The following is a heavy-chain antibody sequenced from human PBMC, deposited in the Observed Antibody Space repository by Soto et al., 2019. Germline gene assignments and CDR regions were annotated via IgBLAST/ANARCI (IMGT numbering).Heavy chain of an antibody. CDR2: ISYDGSNK. CDR1: GFTFSSYG. J-gene: IGHJ4*02. V-gene: IGHV3-30*18. CDR3: AKVRGWFGETPVDY. D-gene: IGHD3-10*01. Sequence: GGSLRLSCAASGFTFSSYGMHWVRQAPGKGLEWVAVISYDGSNKYYADSVKGRFTISRDNSKNTLYLQMNSLRAEDTAVYYCAKVRGWFGETPVDYWGQGTLVTVSS.